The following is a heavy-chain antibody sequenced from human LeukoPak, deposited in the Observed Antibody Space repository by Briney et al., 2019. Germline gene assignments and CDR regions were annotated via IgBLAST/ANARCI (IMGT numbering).Heavy chain of an antibody. CDR3: ARFVVGAANFDY. CDR2: IYYSGST. D-gene: IGHD1-26*01. V-gene: IGHV4-61*01. J-gene: IGHJ4*02. Sequence: PSETLSLTCTVSGGSFSSGSYYWSWIRQPPGTGLEWIGYIYYSGSTNYNPSLKSRVTISVDTSKNQFSLKLSSVTAADTAVYYCARFVVGAANFDYWGQGTLVTVSS. CDR1: GGSFSSGSYY.